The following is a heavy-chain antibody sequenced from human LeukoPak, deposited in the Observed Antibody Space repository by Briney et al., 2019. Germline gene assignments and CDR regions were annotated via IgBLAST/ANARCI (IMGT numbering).Heavy chain of an antibody. D-gene: IGHD3-3*01. J-gene: IGHJ4*02. Sequence: ASVKVSCKASGYTFTSYDINWVRQAPGQGLEWMGWMNPNSGNTAYAQKFQGRVTMTRNTSISTAYMELSSLRPEDTAVYYCARGSGITIFGVVTLFDYWGQGTLVTVSS. CDR2: MNPNSGNT. CDR3: ARGSGITIFGVVTLFDY. CDR1: GYTFTSYD. V-gene: IGHV1-8*01.